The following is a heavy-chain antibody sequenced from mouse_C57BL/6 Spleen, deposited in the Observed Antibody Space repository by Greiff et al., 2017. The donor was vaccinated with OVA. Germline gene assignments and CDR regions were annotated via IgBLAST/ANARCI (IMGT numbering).Heavy chain of an antibody. CDR1: GYTFTSYW. CDR2: IHPNSGST. J-gene: IGHJ3*01. V-gene: IGHV1-64*01. D-gene: IGHD2-5*01. CDR3: AREGSNYVFAY. Sequence: QVQLQQSGAELVKPGASVKLSCKASGYTFTSYWMHWVKQRPGQGLEWIGMIHPNSGSTNYNEKFKSKATLTVDKSSSTAYMQLSSLTSEDSAVYYCAREGSNYVFAYWGQGTLVTVSA.